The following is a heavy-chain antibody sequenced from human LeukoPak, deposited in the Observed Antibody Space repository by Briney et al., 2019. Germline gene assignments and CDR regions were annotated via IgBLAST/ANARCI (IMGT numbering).Heavy chain of an antibody. CDR2: IKLDGSEE. Sequence: GGSLRLSCAASGFSLSNYWMSWVRQAPGKGPEWVAKIKLDGSEEYYVDSVKGRFTISRDNAKNSVYLQMNSLRAEDTAVYYCAGGGGPGYSSGWFQYYFDYWGQGTLVTVSS. CDR1: GFSLSNYW. D-gene: IGHD6-19*01. CDR3: AGGGGPGYSSGWFQYYFDY. J-gene: IGHJ4*02. V-gene: IGHV3-7*01.